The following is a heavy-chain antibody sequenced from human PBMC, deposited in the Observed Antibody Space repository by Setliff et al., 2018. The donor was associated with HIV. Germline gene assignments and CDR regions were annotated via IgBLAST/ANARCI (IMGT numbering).Heavy chain of an antibody. CDR3: AREVRVAVAGLGY. V-gene: IGHV1-2*06. Sequence: ASVKVSCKASGYTFIGHYIHWVRQAPGQGLEWMGRINPNSAGTNYAQKFQGRVTMTRDTSISTAYMGLSRRRLDDTAVDYCAREVRVAVAGLGYWGQGTLVTVSS. D-gene: IGHD6-19*01. CDR1: GYTFIGHY. CDR2: INPNSAGT. J-gene: IGHJ4*02.